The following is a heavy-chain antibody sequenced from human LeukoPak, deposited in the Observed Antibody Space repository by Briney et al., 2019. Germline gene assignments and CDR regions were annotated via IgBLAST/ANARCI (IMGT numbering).Heavy chain of an antibody. CDR3: ARGGNRFGGFYFDY. CDR1: GGSISSGGYY. Sequence: SETLSLTCTVSGGSISSGGYYWSWIRQHPGKGLEWIGYIYYSGSTYYNPSLKSRVTISVDTSKNQFSLKVSSVTAADTAMYYCARGGNRFGGFYFDYWGQGIQVIVSS. J-gene: IGHJ4*02. CDR2: IYYSGST. V-gene: IGHV4-31*03. D-gene: IGHD3-10*01.